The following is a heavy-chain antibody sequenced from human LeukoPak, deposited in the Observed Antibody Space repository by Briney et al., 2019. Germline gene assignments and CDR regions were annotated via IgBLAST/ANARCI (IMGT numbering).Heavy chain of an antibody. D-gene: IGHD5-18*01. J-gene: IGHJ4*02. CDR3: ARGHVDTTMTGEFDY. V-gene: IGHV3-7*01. Sequence: GGSLRLSCAASGFTFSSYWMSWVRQAPGKGLEWVANIKHDESEKYYVDSVKGRFTISRDNAKNSLYLQMNSLRAEDTAVYYCARGHVDTTMTGEFDYWGQGTLVTVSS. CDR1: GFTFSSYW. CDR2: IKHDESEK.